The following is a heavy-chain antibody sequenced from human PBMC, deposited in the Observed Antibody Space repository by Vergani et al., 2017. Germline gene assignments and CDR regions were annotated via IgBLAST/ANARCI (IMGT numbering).Heavy chain of an antibody. V-gene: IGHV3-23*01. J-gene: IGHJ6*02. CDR1: GFTFNHYA. CDR2: ISGSGGST. CDR3: ANANPRNSGYDYLYYYHAMDV. D-gene: IGHD5-12*01. Sequence: EVQLLESGGDLVQAGGSLRLSCAASGFTFNHYAMNWVRQAPGKGLEWVSGISGSGGSTYYAGSVKGRFTISRDSSKNTLYLQMNSLSAGDTAVYYCANANPRNSGYDYLYYYHAMDVLCQGTTVTVFS.